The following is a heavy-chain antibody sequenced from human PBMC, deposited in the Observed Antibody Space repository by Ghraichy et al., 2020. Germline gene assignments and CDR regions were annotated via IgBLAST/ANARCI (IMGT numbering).Heavy chain of an antibody. CDR3: ARTTSRAVAGVFDY. CDR1: GDSVSSNSAA. CDR2: TYYRSKWYN. D-gene: IGHD6-19*01. J-gene: IGHJ4*02. Sequence: SETLSLTCAIPGDSVSSNSAAWNWIRQSPSRGLEWLGRTYYRSKWYNDYAVSVKSRITINPDTSKNQFSLQLNSVTPEDTAVYYCARTTSRAVAGVFDYWGQGTLVTVSS. V-gene: IGHV6-1*01.